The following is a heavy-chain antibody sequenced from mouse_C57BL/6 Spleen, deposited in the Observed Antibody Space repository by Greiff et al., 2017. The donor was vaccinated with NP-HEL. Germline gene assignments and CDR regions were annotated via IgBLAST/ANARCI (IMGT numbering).Heavy chain of an antibody. CDR2: IYPGSGNT. Sequence: VKLQESGAELVRPGASVKLSCKASGYTFTDYYINWVKQRPGQGLEWIARIYPGSGNTYYNEKFKGKATLTAEKSSSTAYMQLSSLTSEDSAVYFCARGEGGYFDYWGQGTTLTVSS. CDR1: GYTFTDYY. D-gene: IGHD1-1*02. V-gene: IGHV1-76*01. J-gene: IGHJ2*01. CDR3: ARGEGGYFDY.